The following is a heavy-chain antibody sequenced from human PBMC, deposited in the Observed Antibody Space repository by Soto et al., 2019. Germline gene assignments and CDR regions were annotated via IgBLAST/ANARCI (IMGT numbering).Heavy chain of an antibody. CDR3: ATWRTYSGSYCFDY. V-gene: IGHV1-69*06. D-gene: IGHD1-26*01. J-gene: IGHJ4*02. CDR1: GGTFKTYT. Sequence: QVQLVQSGAELKKPGSSVNVSCAASGGTFKTYTINWVRQAPGQGLEWIGQIIPMYDSANYAQRFQGRVTISADNSTKIAYMELSGLRSEDTALYYCATWRTYSGSYCFDYWGQGTLVSVSS. CDR2: IIPMYDSA.